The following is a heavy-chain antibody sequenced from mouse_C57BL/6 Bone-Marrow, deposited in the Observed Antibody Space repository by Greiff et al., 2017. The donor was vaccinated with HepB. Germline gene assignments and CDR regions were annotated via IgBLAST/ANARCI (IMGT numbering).Heavy chain of an antibody. J-gene: IGHJ3*01. CDR2: ISSGGSYT. CDR3: ARRAYYSNLFAY. Sequence: DVMLVESGGDLVKPGGSLKLSCAASGFTFSSYGMSWVRQTPDKRLEWVATISSGGSYTYYPDSVKGRFTISRDNAKNTLYLQMSSLKSEDTAMYYCARRAYYSNLFAYWGQGTLVTVSA. CDR1: GFTFSSYG. V-gene: IGHV5-6*02. D-gene: IGHD2-5*01.